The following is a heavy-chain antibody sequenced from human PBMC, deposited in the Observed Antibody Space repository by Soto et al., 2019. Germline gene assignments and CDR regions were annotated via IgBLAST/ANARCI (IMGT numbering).Heavy chain of an antibody. D-gene: IGHD5-12*01. CDR1: GYTFTGYY. V-gene: IGHV1-2*04. CDR2: INPNSGGT. J-gene: IGHJ4*02. CDR3: ARDSGRDGYNYPFDY. Sequence: GASVKVSCKASGYTFTGYYMHWVRQAPGQGLEWMGWINPNSGGTNYAQKFQGWVTMTRDTSISTAYMELSRLRSDDTAVYYCARDSGRDGYNYPFDYWGQGTLVTVSS.